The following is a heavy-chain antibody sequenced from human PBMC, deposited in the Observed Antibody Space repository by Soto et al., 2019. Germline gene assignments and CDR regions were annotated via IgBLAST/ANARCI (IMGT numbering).Heavy chain of an antibody. CDR2: ISAYNGNT. CDR3: ARASPYYYDSSGYSLDY. J-gene: IGHJ4*02. V-gene: IGHV1-18*01. D-gene: IGHD3-22*01. Sequence: ASVKVSCKASGYTFTSYGISWVRQAPGQRLEWMGWISAYNGNTNYAQKLQGRVTMTTDTSTSTAYMELRSLRSDDTAVYYCARASPYYYDSSGYSLDYWGQGTLVTVSS. CDR1: GYTFTSYG.